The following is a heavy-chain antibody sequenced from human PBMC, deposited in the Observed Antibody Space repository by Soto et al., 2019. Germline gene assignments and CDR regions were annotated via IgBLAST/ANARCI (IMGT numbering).Heavy chain of an antibody. Sequence: QVQLQESGPGLVKPSETLSLTCTVSGGSISSYYWSWIRQPPGKGLEWIGYIYYSGSTNYNPSLKSRVTISVDTSKNQFSLKLSSVTAADTAVYYCARAFGINGMDVWGQGTTVTVSS. V-gene: IGHV4-59*01. CDR2: IYYSGST. CDR1: GGSISSYY. D-gene: IGHD3-16*01. J-gene: IGHJ6*02. CDR3: ARAFGINGMDV.